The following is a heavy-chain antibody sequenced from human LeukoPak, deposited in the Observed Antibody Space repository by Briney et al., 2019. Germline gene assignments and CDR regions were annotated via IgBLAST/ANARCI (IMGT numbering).Heavy chain of an antibody. CDR1: GFTFSSYG. D-gene: IGHD4-17*01. CDR3: AKDPVDYGDSNPDY. CDR2: ISGSGGST. J-gene: IGHJ4*02. V-gene: IGHV3-23*01. Sequence: PGGSLRLSCAASGFTFSSYGMSWVRQAPGKGLEWVSAISGSGGSTYYADSVKGRFTISRDNSKNTLYLQMNSLRAEDTAVYYCAKDPVDYGDSNPDYWGQGTLVTVSS.